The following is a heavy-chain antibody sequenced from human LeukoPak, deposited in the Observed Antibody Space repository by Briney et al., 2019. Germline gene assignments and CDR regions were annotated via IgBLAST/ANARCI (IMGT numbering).Heavy chain of an antibody. CDR3: ARDNRTRYYYYGMDV. CDR2: IYYSGST. CDR1: GGSISSSSYY. D-gene: IGHD1-14*01. Sequence: SETLSLTCTVSGGSISSSSYYWGWIRQPPGKGLEWIGSIYYSGSTYYNPSLKSRVTISVDTSKNQFSLKLSSVTAADTAVYYCARDNRTRYYYYGMDVWGQGTTVTVSS. V-gene: IGHV4-39*07. J-gene: IGHJ6*02.